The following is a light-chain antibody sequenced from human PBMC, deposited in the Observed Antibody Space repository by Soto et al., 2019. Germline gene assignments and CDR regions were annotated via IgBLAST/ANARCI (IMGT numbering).Light chain of an antibody. CDR1: QSVTSNY. V-gene: IGKV3-20*01. J-gene: IGKJ1*01. CDR2: GAF. CDR3: QQYGTSPWT. Sequence: EIVLTQSPGTLSLSPGERATLSCRASQSVTSNYLAWYQQKPGQAPRLLIYGAFSRPTGIPDRFSGSGSGTDFTLTISRLEPKDFAVYHCQQYGTSPWTFGQGTKVEVK.